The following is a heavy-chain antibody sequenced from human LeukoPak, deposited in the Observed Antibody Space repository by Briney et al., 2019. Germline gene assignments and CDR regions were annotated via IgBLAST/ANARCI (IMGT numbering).Heavy chain of an antibody. D-gene: IGHD5-18*01. CDR2: IYYSGST. V-gene: IGHV4-39*07. J-gene: IGHJ4*02. CDR3: ARLPAARDSYGYVFFDY. Sequence: SETLSLTCSVSGGSITSTTYYWGWIRQPPEKGLEWIGNIYYSGSTYYNPSLKSRVTISVDTSKNQFSLKLSSVTAADTAVYYCARLPAARDSYGYVFFDYWGQGTLVTVSS. CDR1: GGSITSTTYY.